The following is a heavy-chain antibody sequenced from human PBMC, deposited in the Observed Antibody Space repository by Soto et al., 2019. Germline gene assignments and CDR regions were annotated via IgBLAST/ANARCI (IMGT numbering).Heavy chain of an antibody. D-gene: IGHD1-26*01. Sequence: SETLSLTCAVYGGSFSGYCWSWIRQPLGKGLEWIGEINHSGSTNYNPSLKSRVTISVDTSKNQFSLKLSSVTAADTAVYYCARDKSGSYSKDYWGQGTLVTVSS. J-gene: IGHJ4*02. CDR1: GGSFSGYC. CDR3: ARDKSGSYSKDY. CDR2: INHSGST. V-gene: IGHV4-34*01.